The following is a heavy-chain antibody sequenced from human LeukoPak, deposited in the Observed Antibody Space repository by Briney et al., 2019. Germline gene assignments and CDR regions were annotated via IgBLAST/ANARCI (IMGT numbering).Heavy chain of an antibody. CDR2: ISSSSSYI. CDR3: AREEAVGATHFDY. J-gene: IGHJ4*02. Sequence: GGSLRLSCAASGFTFSSYSMNWVRQAPGKGLEWVSSISSSSSYIYYADSVKGRFTISRDNAKNSLYLQMNSLRAEDTAVYYCAREEAVGATHFDYWGQGTLVTLSS. CDR1: GFTFSSYS. D-gene: IGHD1-26*01. V-gene: IGHV3-21*01.